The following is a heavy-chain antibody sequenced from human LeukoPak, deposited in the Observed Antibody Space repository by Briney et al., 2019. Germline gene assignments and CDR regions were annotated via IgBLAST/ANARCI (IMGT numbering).Heavy chain of an antibody. CDR1: GFTFSNYG. V-gene: IGHV3-23*01. D-gene: IGHD1-26*01. CDR3: ASDGAYAMAV. CDR2: ITCGVGIT. Sequence: GGPLRLSCAASGFTFSNYGMNWVGQPPGKDLEWVAIITCGVGITYYADSVKGRFTISRDNSKNTLYLQMNSLRAEDTAVYYCASDGAYAMAVWGQGTTVTVSS. J-gene: IGHJ6*02.